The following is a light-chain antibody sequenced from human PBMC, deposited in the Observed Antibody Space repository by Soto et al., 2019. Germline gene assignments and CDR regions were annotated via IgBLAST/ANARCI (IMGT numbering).Light chain of an antibody. CDR3: SSYTSTGTFVV. CDR2: DVT. J-gene: IGLJ2*01. CDR1: SSDVGGYNY. Sequence: QSALTQPASVSGSPGQSITISCTGTSSDVGGYNYVSWYQQHPAKAPKLMIYDVTNRPSGVSNRFSGSKSGSTASLTISGLQAEDEADYYCSSYTSTGTFVVFGGGTKLTVL. V-gene: IGLV2-14*03.